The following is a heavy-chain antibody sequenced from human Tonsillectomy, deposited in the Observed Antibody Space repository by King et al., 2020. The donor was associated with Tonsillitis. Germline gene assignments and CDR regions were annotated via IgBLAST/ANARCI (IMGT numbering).Heavy chain of an antibody. D-gene: IGHD1-26*01. V-gene: IGHV4-39*01. J-gene: IGHJ4*02. CDR1: GGSISSSDHY. CDR3: AGSVSGSFDY. Sequence: QLQESGPGVVKPSETLSLTCTVSGGSISSSDHYWAWLRQPPGKGVEWIGYMYYSGTIFYNPSLKSRITISGGTSENRFSLKLSSVTAADTAVYFCAGSVSGSFDYWGQGALVTVSS. CDR2: MYYSGTI.